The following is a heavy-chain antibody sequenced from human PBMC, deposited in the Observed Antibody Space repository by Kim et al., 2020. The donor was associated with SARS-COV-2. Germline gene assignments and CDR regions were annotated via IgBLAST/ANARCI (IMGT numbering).Heavy chain of an antibody. V-gene: IGHV3-48*02. Sequence: GGSLRLSCAASGFTFSSYSMNWVRQAPGKGLEWVSYISSSSSTIYYADSVKGRFTISRDNAKNSLYLQMNSLRDEDTAVYYCARDCSGGSCYSGWFDPWGQGTLVTVSS. CDR2: ISSSSSTI. CDR1: GFTFSSYS. D-gene: IGHD2-15*01. J-gene: IGHJ5*02. CDR3: ARDCSGGSCYSGWFDP.